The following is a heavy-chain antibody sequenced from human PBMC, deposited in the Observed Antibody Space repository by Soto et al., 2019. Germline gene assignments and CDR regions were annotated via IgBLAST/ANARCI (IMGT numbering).Heavy chain of an antibody. Sequence: GGSLRLSCAASGFTFSSYAMSWVHQAPGKGLEWVSGISGSGGSTYYADSVKGRFTISRDNSKNTLYLQMNSLRAEDTAVYYCAKDAHGSIVGASNDYWGQGTLVTVSS. CDR1: GFTFSSYA. J-gene: IGHJ4*02. V-gene: IGHV3-23*01. CDR2: ISGSGGST. D-gene: IGHD1-26*01. CDR3: AKDAHGSIVGASNDY.